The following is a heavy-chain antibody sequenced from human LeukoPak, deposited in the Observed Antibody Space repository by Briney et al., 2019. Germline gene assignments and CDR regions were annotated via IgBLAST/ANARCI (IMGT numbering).Heavy chain of an antibody. Sequence: PSETLSLTCTVSGGSISSSSYYWGWIRQPPGKGLEWIGSIYYSGSTYYNPSLKSRVTISVDTSKNQFPLKLSSVTAADTAVYYCARGPLAARRQKYSGYDWGYFDYWGQGTLVTVSS. J-gene: IGHJ4*02. CDR3: ARGPLAARRQKYSGYDWGYFDY. D-gene: IGHD5-12*01. CDR2: IYYSGST. V-gene: IGHV4-39*06. CDR1: GGSISSSSYY.